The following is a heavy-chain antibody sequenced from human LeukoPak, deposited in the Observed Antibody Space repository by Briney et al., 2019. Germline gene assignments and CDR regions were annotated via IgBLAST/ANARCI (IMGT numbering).Heavy chain of an antibody. CDR2: ITHSGST. CDR1: GGSFSGYY. CDR3: ARGLGDSLHFGLDY. V-gene: IGHV4-34*01. D-gene: IGHD4-17*01. J-gene: IGHJ4*02. Sequence: KPSETLSLTCAVYGGSFSGYYWSWIRQPPGKGLEWIGEITHSGSTNYNPSLKSRVTISVDTSKNQFSLRLTSMTAADTAVYYCARGLGDSLHFGLDYWGQGTLVTVSS.